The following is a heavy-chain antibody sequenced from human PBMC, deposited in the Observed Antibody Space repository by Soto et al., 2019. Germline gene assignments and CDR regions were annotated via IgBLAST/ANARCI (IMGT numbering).Heavy chain of an antibody. CDR1: GGSISSGDYY. CDR2: IYESGTT. Sequence: QVQLQESGPGLVKPSQTLSLTCTVSGGSISSGDYYWSWIRQPPGKGMEWIGYIYESGTTYYSTPLQSRVTISVDTSKNQFSLTLSSVTAADTAVYYCASSERIQLWLHGMDVWGQGTMVTVSS. CDR3: ASSERIQLWLHGMDV. V-gene: IGHV4-30-4*01. D-gene: IGHD5-18*01. J-gene: IGHJ6*02.